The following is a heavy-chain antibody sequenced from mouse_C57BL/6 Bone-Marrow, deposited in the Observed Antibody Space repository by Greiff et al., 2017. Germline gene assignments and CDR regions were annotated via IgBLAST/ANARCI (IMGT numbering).Heavy chain of an antibody. Sequence: VQLQESGAELVKPGASVKMSCKASGYTFTSYWITWVKQRPGQGLEWIGDIYPGSGSTNYNEKFKSKATLTVDTSSSTAYMQLSSLTSEDSAVYYCARTGPYYGSSYGFDYWGQGTTLTVSS. CDR3: ARTGPYYGSSYGFDY. J-gene: IGHJ2*01. D-gene: IGHD1-1*01. V-gene: IGHV1-55*01. CDR2: IYPGSGST. CDR1: GYTFTSYW.